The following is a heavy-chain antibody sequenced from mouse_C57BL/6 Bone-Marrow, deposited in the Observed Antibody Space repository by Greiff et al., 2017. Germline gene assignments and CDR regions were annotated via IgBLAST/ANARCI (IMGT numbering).Heavy chain of an antibody. CDR2: IYPSDSET. V-gene: IGHV1-61*01. CDR3: ARWGYGSSDWYFDV. Sequence: QVQLQQPGAELVRPGSSVKLSCKASGYTFTSYWMDWVKQRPGQGLEWIGNIYPSDSETHYNQKFKDKATLTVDKSSSTAYMQLSSLTSEDSAVYYCARWGYGSSDWYFDVWGTGTTVTVSS. J-gene: IGHJ1*03. D-gene: IGHD1-1*01. CDR1: GYTFTSYW.